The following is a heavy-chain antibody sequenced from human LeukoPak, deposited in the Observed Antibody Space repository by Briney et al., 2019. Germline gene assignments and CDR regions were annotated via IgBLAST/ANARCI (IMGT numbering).Heavy chain of an antibody. CDR3: ARVRRSSGSYRADFDY. D-gene: IGHD1-26*01. Sequence: AASVKVSCKASGYTFTGYYMHWVRQAPGQGLEWMGWINPNSGGTNYAQKFQGRVTMTRDTSISTAYMELSRLRSDDTAVYYCARVRRSSGSYRADFDYWGQGTLVTVSS. CDR1: GYTFTGYY. V-gene: IGHV1-2*02. CDR2: INPNSGGT. J-gene: IGHJ4*02.